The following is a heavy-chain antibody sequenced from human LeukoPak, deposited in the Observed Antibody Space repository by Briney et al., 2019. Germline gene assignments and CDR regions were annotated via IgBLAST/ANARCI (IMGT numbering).Heavy chain of an antibody. CDR1: GVSFSGYY. D-gene: IGHD2-2*01. J-gene: IGHJ5*02. CDR3: ARKLYCSSTSCYPPRALWFDP. CDR2: INHSGST. V-gene: IGHV4-34*01. Sequence: PSETLSLTCAGYGVSFSGYYWSWIRQPPGKGLERIGEINHSGSTNYNPSLKSRVTISVDTSKDQFSLKLSSVTAADTAVYYCARKLYCSSTSCYPPRALWFDPWGQGTLVTVSS.